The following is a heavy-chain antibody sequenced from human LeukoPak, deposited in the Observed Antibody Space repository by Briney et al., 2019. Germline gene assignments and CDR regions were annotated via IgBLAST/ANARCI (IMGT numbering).Heavy chain of an antibody. CDR3: ARVRQHYYDSSGYYLDY. CDR2: IYYSGST. Sequence: SETLSLTCTVSGGSLSSYYWSWIRQPPGKGLEWIGYIYYSGSTNYNPSLKSRVTISVDTSKNQFSLKLSSVTAADTAVYYCARVRQHYYDSSGYYLDYWGQGTLVTVSS. D-gene: IGHD3-22*01. CDR1: GGSLSSYY. J-gene: IGHJ4*02. V-gene: IGHV4-59*01.